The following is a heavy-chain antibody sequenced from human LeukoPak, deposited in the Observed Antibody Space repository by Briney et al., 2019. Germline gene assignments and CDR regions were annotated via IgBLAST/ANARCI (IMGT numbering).Heavy chain of an antibody. D-gene: IGHD3-22*01. CDR3: ARGVHKFYYDRSGYQPYAFDI. J-gene: IGHJ3*02. CDR2: INPSGGST. Sequence: ASVKVSCKASGYTFTSYYLYWVRQAPGQGLEWMGLINPSGGSTRYAQKFQGRVTMTRDTSTSTVYMELSSLRFEDTAVYYCARGVHKFYYDRSGYQPYAFDIWGQGTMVTISS. V-gene: IGHV1-46*01. CDR1: GYTFTSYY.